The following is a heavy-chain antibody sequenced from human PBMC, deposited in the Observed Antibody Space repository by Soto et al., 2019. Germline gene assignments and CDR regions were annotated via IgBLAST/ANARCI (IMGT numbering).Heavy chain of an antibody. CDR3: ARDSRGYGMEV. Sequence: QVQLVQSGAEVKKPGASVKVSCKASGYTFTGYYMHWVRQAPGQGLAWMGWINPNSGGTNYAQKFQGWVTMNRDTSINTDYRELSRLRSDDTAVYYGARDSRGYGMEVWGQWTTVTGSS. J-gene: IGHJ6*02. V-gene: IGHV1-2*04. D-gene: IGHD3-10*01. CDR2: INPNSGGT. CDR1: GYTFTGYY.